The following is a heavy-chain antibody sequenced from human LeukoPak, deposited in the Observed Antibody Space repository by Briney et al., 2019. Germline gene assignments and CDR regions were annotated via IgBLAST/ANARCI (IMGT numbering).Heavy chain of an antibody. D-gene: IGHD3-16*01. Sequence: PGGSLRLSCAASGFTFSSYGMRWVRQARGKGVEGVAVIWYDGSNKYYADSVKGRFTISRDNSKNTLYLQMNSLRAEDTAVYYCAREYLGAFDIWGQGTMVTVSS. J-gene: IGHJ3*02. V-gene: IGHV3-33*01. CDR2: IWYDGSNK. CDR3: AREYLGAFDI. CDR1: GFTFSSYG.